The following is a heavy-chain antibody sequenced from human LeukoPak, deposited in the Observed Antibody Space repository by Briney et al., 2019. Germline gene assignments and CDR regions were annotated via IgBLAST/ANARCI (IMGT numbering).Heavy chain of an antibody. CDR3: ARGDSLTMVRGEADPHMDV. D-gene: IGHD3-10*01. V-gene: IGHV3-30*04. Sequence: GGSLRLSCAASGFTFSNCAMHWVRQAPGKGLEWVAVISYDGSNKYYADSVKGRVTISRDNSKNTLYLQMNSLRAEDTAVYYCARGDSLTMVRGEADPHMDVWGKGTTVTVSS. CDR1: GFTFSNCA. CDR2: ISYDGSNK. J-gene: IGHJ6*03.